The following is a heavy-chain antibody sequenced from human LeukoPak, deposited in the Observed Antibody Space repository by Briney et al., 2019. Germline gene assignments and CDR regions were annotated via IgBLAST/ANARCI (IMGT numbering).Heavy chain of an antibody. CDR2: IYYSGST. J-gene: IGHJ6*03. CDR1: GGSISSYY. V-gene: IGHV4-59*12. CDR3: ARDDPLYYYYMDV. Sequence: SETLSLTCTVSGGSISSYYWNWIRQTPGKGLEWIGSIYYSGSTYYNPSLKSRVTISVDTSKNQFSLKLSSVTAADTAVYYCARDDPLYYYYMDVWGKGTTVTVSS.